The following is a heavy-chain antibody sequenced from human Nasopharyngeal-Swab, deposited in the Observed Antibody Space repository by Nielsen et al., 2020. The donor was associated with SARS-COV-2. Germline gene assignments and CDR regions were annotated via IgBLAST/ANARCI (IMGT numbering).Heavy chain of an antibody. V-gene: IGHV3-20*04. CDR1: GFTFDDYG. J-gene: IGHJ4*02. D-gene: IGHD6-13*01. CDR2: INWNGGST. CDR3: ARGAGTSFGVVSYFDY. Sequence: GESLKISCAASGFTFDDYGMSWVRQVPGKGLEWVSGINWNGGSTGYADSVKGRFTISRDNAKNSLYLQMNSLRAEDTAVYYCARGAGTSFGVVSYFDYWGQGTLVTVSS.